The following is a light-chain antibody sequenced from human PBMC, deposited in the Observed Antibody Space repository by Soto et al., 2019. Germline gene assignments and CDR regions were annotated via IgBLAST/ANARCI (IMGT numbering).Light chain of an antibody. CDR2: GAS. CDR3: QQYNRWPRT. J-gene: IGKJ1*01. V-gene: IGKV3D-15*01. Sequence: VLPKLPGTLSLLQGKEATFSGGASQGCSSYLAWYQQKPGQAPRLLIYGASARATGIPAKFSGSGSGTEFTLTISSLQSEDFAVYYCQQYNRWPRTFGQGTKVDIK. CDR1: QGCSSY.